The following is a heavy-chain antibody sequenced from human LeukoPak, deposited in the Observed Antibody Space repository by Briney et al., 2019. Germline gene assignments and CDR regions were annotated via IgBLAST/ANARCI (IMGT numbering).Heavy chain of an antibody. CDR1: GFTFSSYA. D-gene: IGHD6-13*01. CDR2: ISGRGDST. V-gene: IGHV3-23*01. J-gene: IGHJ6*02. CDR3: AKGYFPGIAAAGTISYYYYGMDV. Sequence: GGSLRLSCAASGFTFSSYAMSWVRQAPGMGLEWVSAISGRGDSTYYADSVKGRFTISRDNSKNTLYLQMNSLRAEDTAVYYCAKGYFPGIAAAGTISYYYYGMDVWGQGTTVTVSS.